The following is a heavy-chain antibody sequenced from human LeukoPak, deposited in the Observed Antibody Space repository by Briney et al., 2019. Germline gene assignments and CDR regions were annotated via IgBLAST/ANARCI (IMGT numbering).Heavy chain of an antibody. Sequence: PSETLSLTCAVYGGSFSGYYWSWIRQPPGKGLEWIGEINHSGSTNYNPSLKSRVTISVDTSKNQFSLRLTSVTAADTAVYYCATLGEYYDSSGYYYNWGQGTLVTVSS. CDR1: GGSFSGYY. CDR3: ATLGEYYDSSGYYYN. J-gene: IGHJ4*02. D-gene: IGHD3-22*01. V-gene: IGHV4-34*01. CDR2: INHSGST.